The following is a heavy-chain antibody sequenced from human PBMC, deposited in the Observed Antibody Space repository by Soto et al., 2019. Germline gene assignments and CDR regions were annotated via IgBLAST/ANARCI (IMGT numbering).Heavy chain of an antibody. J-gene: IGHJ6*02. CDR2: IYYSGNT. D-gene: IGHD3-10*01. Sequence: TSETLSLTCTVSGGSISSSSYFWGWIRQPPGKGLELIGNIYYSGNTHYNPSLKSRVTIAVDTSKNQFSLNLYSVTAADTAVYYCAQGDGVYYSLNVWGQGTTVTVSS. V-gene: IGHV4-39*01. CDR3: AQGDGVYYSLNV. CDR1: GGSISSSSYF.